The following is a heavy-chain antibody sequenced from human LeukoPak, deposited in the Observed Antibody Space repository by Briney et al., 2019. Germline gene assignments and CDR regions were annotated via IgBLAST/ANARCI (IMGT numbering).Heavy chain of an antibody. J-gene: IGHJ4*02. Sequence: ASVKVSCKASGYTFTSYGISWVRQAPGQGLEWMGWISAYNGNTNYAQKLQGRVTMTTDTSTSTAYMELRSLRSDDTAVYYCARLAYCGGDCYPNFDYWGQGSLVTVSS. CDR1: GYTFTSYG. V-gene: IGHV1-18*01. D-gene: IGHD2-21*02. CDR3: ARLAYCGGDCYPNFDY. CDR2: ISAYNGNT.